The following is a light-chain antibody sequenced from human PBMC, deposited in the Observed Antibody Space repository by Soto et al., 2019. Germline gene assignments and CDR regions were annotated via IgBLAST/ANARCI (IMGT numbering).Light chain of an antibody. Sequence: EIVMTQSPATLSVSPGERATLSCRASQSVSSNLAWYQQKPGQAPRLLIYGASTRATGIPARFSGSGSVTEFTLTISSLQSEDFVVYYCQQYNNWPHTFGQGTKLEIK. CDR3: QQYNNWPHT. CDR1: QSVSSN. CDR2: GAS. J-gene: IGKJ2*01. V-gene: IGKV3-15*01.